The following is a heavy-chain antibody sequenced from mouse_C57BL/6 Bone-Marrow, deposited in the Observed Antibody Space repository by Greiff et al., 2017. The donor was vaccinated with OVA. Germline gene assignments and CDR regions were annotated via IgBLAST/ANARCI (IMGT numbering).Heavy chain of an antibody. CDR1: GYTFTSYG. D-gene: IGHD2-3*01. CDR2: IYPRSGNT. Sequence: VQLQQSGAELARPGASVKLSCKASGYTFTSYGISWVKQRTGQGLEWIGEIYPRSGNTYYNEKLKGKATLTAAKSASTAYMELRSLTSEDSAVYFCARMGIYDGSPLDYWGQGTTLTVSS. CDR3: ARMGIYDGSPLDY. V-gene: IGHV1-81*01. J-gene: IGHJ2*01.